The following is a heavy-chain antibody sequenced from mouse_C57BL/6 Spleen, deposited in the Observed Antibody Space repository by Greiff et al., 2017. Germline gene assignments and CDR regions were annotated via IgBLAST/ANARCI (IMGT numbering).Heavy chain of an antibody. CDR3: ARWWDGWYFDV. CDR2: IYPGDGDT. D-gene: IGHD1-1*02. J-gene: IGHJ1*03. V-gene: IGHV1-82*01. CDR1: GYAFSSSW. Sequence: QVQLKQSGPELVKPGASVKISCKASGYAFSSSWMNWVKQRPGKGLEWIGRIYPGDGDTNYNGKFKGKATLTADKSSSTAYMQLSSLTSEDSAVYFCARWWDGWYFDVWGTGTTVTVSS.